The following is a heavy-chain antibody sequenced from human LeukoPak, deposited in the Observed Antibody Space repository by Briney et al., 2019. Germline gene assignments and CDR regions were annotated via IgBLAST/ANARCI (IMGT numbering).Heavy chain of an antibody. CDR2: ISSSSSYI. D-gene: IGHD5-18*01. Sequence: AGSLRLSCAASGFTFSSYSMNWVRQAPGKGLEWVSSISSSSSYIYYADSVKGRFTISRDNAKNSLYLQMNSLRAEDTAVYYCASGVDTAMVGFDYWGQGTLVTVSS. J-gene: IGHJ4*02. CDR3: ASGVDTAMVGFDY. CDR1: GFTFSSYS. V-gene: IGHV3-21*01.